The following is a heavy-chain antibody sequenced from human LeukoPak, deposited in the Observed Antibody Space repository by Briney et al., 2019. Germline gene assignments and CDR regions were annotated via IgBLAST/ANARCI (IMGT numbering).Heavy chain of an antibody. J-gene: IGHJ4*02. CDR2: IIPIFATA. CDR3: ASRSRTHYVRFDY. Sequence: GSSVKVYCKASGGAFSSYAISWVRQAPGQGLEWMRGIIPIFATANYAQKFQGRGTITADESTSTAYMELSSLRSEDTAVYYCASRSRTHYVRFDYWGQGTLVTVSS. D-gene: IGHD3-16*01. CDR1: GGAFSSYA. V-gene: IGHV1-69*01.